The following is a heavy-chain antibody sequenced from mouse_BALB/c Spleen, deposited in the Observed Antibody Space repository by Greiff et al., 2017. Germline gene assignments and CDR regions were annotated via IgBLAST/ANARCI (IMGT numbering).Heavy chain of an antibody. Sequence: EVQLQQPGAELVKPGASVKLSCKASGYTFTSYYMHWVKQRPEQGLEWIGWIDPENGNTIDDPKFQGKASITADTSSNTAYLQLSSLTSEDTAVYYCATIHYYGYDYFDYWGQGTTLTVSS. CDR3: ATIHYYGYDYFDY. CDR2: IDPENGNT. J-gene: IGHJ2*01. V-gene: IGHV14-1*02. CDR1: GYTFTSYY. D-gene: IGHD1-2*01.